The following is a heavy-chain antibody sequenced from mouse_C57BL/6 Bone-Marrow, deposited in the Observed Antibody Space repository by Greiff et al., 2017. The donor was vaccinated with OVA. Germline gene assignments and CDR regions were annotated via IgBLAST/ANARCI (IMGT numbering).Heavy chain of an antibody. V-gene: IGHV5-12*01. D-gene: IGHD1-1*01. CDR3: ARRTTVSYAMDY. Sequence: DVQLVESGGGLVQPGGSLKLSCAASGFTFSDYYMYWVRQTPEKRLEWVAYISNGGGSTYYPDTVKGRFTISRDNAKNTLYLQMSRLKSEDTAMYYCARRTTVSYAMDYWGQGTSVTVSS. CDR1: GFTFSDYY. J-gene: IGHJ4*01. CDR2: ISNGGGST.